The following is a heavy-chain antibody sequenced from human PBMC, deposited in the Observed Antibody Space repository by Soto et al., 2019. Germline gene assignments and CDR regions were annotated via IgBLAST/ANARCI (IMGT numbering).Heavy chain of an antibody. CDR2: IDDSGNT. Sequence: QVQLQESGPGLVKPSQTLSLTCTVSGGSISSGAYYWSWIRQHPVRGLECIGHIDDSGNTYYSPSLKSRVSISADTSKNQFSLKLKSVSAADTAVYYCASHPSGETWFDPWGQGTLVTVSS. D-gene: IGHD4-17*01. J-gene: IGHJ5*02. CDR1: GGSISSGAYY. V-gene: IGHV4-31*03. CDR3: ASHPSGETWFDP.